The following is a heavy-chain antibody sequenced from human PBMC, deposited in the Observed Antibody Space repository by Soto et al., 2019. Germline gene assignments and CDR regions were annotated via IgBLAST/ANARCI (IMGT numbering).Heavy chain of an antibody. CDR1: GGSISSGGYY. CDR3: ASTYYNDSSGRFDY. CDR2: IYYSGST. Sequence: PSETLSLTCTVSGGSISSGGYYWSWIRQHPGKGLEWIGYIYYSGSTYYTPSLESRVTISVDTSKNQFSLKLSSVTAADTAVYYCASTYYNDSSGRFDYCGQGPQVTVSS. V-gene: IGHV4-31*03. J-gene: IGHJ4*02. D-gene: IGHD3-22*01.